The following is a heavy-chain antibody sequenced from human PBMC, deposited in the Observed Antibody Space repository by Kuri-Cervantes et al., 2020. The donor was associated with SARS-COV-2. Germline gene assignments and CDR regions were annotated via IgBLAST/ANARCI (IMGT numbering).Heavy chain of an antibody. J-gene: IGHJ4*02. V-gene: IGHV3-23*01. CDR1: GFTFSSYA. CDR2: ISGSGGST. CDR3: AGADGITMIVETRPTDY. Sequence: GGSLRLSCAASGFTFSSYAMSWVRQAPGKGLEWVSAISGSGGSTYYADSVKGRFTISRDNSKNTLYLQMNSLRAEDTAVYYCAGADGITMIVETRPTDYWGQGTLVTVSS. D-gene: IGHD3-22*01.